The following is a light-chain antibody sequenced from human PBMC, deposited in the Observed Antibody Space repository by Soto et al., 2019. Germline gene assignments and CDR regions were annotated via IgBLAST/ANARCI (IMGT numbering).Light chain of an antibody. CDR1: QSISSY. V-gene: IGKV1-39*01. CDR3: QQSYSTCS. CDR2: AAS. J-gene: IGKJ2*03. Sequence: DIQMTQSPSSLSASVGDRVTTTCRASQSISSYLNWYQHKPGKAPKLLISAASSLQSGVPSRFSGSGPGTDFTLTISSLQPEDFATYYCQQSYSTCSFGQGTKVDIK.